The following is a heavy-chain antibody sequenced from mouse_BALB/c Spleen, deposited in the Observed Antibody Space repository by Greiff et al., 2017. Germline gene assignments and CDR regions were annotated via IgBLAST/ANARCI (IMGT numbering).Heavy chain of an antibody. CDR1: GYTFTSYY. CDR3: TRSRGNYDY. V-gene: IGHV1S81*02. J-gene: IGHJ2*01. Sequence: QVQLQQPGAELVKPRASVKLSCKASGYTFTSYYMYWVKQRPGQGLEWIGGINPSNGGTNFNEKFKSKATLTVDKSSSTAYMQLSSLTSEDSAVYYCTRSRGNYDYWGQGTTLTVSS. D-gene: IGHD2-1*01. CDR2: INPSNGGT.